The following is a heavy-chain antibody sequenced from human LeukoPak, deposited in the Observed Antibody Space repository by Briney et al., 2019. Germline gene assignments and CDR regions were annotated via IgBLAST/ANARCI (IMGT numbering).Heavy chain of an antibody. CDR3: ARMRESYYDSSGYGFGYYFDY. J-gene: IGHJ4*02. V-gene: IGHV3-7*01. CDR1: GFTFSSYW. D-gene: IGHD3-22*01. CDR2: IKQDGSEK. Sequence: GGSLRLSCAASGFTFSSYWMSWVRQAPGKGLEWVANIKQDGSEKYYVDSVKGRFTISRDNAKNSLYLQMNSLRAEDTAVYYCARMRESYYDSSGYGFGYYFDYWGQGTLVTVSS.